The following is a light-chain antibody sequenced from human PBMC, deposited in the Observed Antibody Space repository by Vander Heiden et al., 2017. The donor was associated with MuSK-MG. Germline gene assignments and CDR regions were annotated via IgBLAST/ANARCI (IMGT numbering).Light chain of an antibody. Sequence: QSVLTQPPSVSGAPGPRVTIPCTGSSSNIGAGYDVHWYQQLPGTAPKLLIYGNSNRPSGVPDRFSGSKSGTSASLAITGLQAEDEADYYCKSYDSSLSGYVFGTGTKVTVL. V-gene: IGLV1-40*01. CDR3: KSYDSSLSGYV. CDR1: SSNIGAGYD. J-gene: IGLJ1*01. CDR2: GNS.